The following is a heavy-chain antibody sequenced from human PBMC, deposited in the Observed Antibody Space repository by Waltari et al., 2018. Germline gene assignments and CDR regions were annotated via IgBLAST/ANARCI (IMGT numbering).Heavy chain of an antibody. D-gene: IGHD3-22*01. CDR2: INTDGSST. CDR3: AREKIDSSDAFDI. J-gene: IGHJ3*02. Sequence: EVQLVETGGGLVQPGGSLRLSCAASGFTFSSYWMHWVRQAPGKGLVWVSRINTDGSSTSYADSVKGRFTISRDNAKNTLYLQMNSLRAEDTAVYYCAREKIDSSDAFDIWGQGTMVTVSS. V-gene: IGHV3-74*01. CDR1: GFTFSSYW.